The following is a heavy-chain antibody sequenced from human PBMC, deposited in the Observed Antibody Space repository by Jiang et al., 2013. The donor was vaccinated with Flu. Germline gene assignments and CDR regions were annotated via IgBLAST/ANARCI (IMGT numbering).Heavy chain of an antibody. Sequence: SGGSISSYYWSWIRQPAGKGLEWIGRIYTSGSTNYNPSLKSRVTMSVDTSKNQFSLKLSSVTAADTAVYYCASTFITMVRGAFDYWGQGTLVTVSS. CDR2: IYTSGST. J-gene: IGHJ4*02. CDR3: ASTFITMVRGAFDY. D-gene: IGHD3-10*01. CDR1: GGSISSYY. V-gene: IGHV4-4*07.